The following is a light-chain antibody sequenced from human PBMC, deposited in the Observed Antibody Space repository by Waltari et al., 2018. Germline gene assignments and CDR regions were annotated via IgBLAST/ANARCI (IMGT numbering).Light chain of an antibody. V-gene: IGKV3-20*01. CDR3: QQYGSSPLT. CDR2: GAS. Sequence: EIVLTQTTGTLSLSQGERANLSCRASQSVSSSYLAWYQQKPGQAPRLLIYGASSRATGIPDRFSGSGSGTDFTLTISRLEPEDFAVYYCQQYGSSPLTFGGGTKVEIK. J-gene: IGKJ4*01. CDR1: QSVSSSY.